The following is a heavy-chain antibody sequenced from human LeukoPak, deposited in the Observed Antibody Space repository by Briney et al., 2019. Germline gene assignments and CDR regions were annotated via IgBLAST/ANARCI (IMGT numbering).Heavy chain of an antibody. CDR3: ERHWGSSGWYLWVDP. Sequence: PSETLSLTCSVSGGSISSTGYCWGWIRQPPGKGLEWIGSISYSGNTYYSPSLKSRVTISVDTSKDHFSLKLSSVTAADTALYYCERHWGSSGWYLWVDPWGQGTLVTVSS. D-gene: IGHD6-19*01. V-gene: IGHV4-39*01. CDR1: GGSISSTGYC. CDR2: ISYSGNT. J-gene: IGHJ5*02.